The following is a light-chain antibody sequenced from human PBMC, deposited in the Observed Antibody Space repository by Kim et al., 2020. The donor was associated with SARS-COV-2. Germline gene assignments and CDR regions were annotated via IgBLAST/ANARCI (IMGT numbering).Light chain of an antibody. CDR2: GAS. V-gene: IGKV1-9*01. CDR1: QGISTY. J-gene: IGKJ4*01. Sequence: SVGGRVTLACRASQGISTYLAWYQQKPGQAPRLLIYGASTLHSGVPSRFSGSGSGTDFTLTISSLQPEDFATYYCQQLDSYPALSFGGGTRVEI. CDR3: QQLDSYPALS.